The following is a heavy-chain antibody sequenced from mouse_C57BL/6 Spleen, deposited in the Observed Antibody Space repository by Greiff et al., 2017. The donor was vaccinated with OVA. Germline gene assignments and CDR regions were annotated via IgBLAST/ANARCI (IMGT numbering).Heavy chain of an antibody. CDR3: ARGGGRGGGYFDV. V-gene: IGHV1-22*01. J-gene: IGHJ1*03. CDR1: GYTFTDYN. CDR2: INPNNGGT. Sequence: VQLQQSGPELVKPGASVKMSCKASGYTFTDYNMHWVKQSHGKSLEWIGYINPNNGGTSYNQKFKGKATLTVNKSSSTAYMELRSLTSEDYAVYDWARGGGRGGGYFDVWGTGTTGTVSS.